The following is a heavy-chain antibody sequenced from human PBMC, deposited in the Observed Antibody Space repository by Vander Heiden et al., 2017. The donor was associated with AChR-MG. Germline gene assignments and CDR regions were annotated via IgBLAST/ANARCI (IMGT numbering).Heavy chain of an antibody. Sequence: EVQLVQSGAEVKKPGESLRISWKGSGYSFTSYWIIWGRQMPGKGLEWMRRIEPSDSYSNCSPTFQGHVTISADKSISTAYLQWSSLKASDTAMYYCARHGDYGGNSGPGNYYYGMDVWGQGTTVTVSS. CDR3: ARHGDYGGNSGPGNYYYGMDV. V-gene: IGHV5-10-1*03. CDR2: IEPSDSYS. CDR1: GYSFTSYW. D-gene: IGHD4-17*01. J-gene: IGHJ6*02.